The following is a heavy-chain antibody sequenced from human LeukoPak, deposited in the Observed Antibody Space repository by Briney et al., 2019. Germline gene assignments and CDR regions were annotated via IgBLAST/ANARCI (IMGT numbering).Heavy chain of an antibody. J-gene: IGHJ4*02. V-gene: IGHV3-43D*03. D-gene: IGHD5-18*01. CDR1: GFTFDDYA. CDR3: AKDKGVGYSYGFDY. Sequence: GGSLRLSCAASGFTFDDYAMHWVRQAPGKGLEWVSLISWDGGSTYYADSVKGRFTISRENSKNSLYLQMNSLRAEDTALYYCAKDKGVGYSYGFDYWGQGTLVTVSS. CDR2: ISWDGGST.